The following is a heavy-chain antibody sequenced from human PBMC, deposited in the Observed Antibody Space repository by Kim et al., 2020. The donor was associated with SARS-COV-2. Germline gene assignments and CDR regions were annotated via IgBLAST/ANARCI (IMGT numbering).Heavy chain of an antibody. CDR2: ISGSGDTT. V-gene: IGHV3-23*01. D-gene: IGHD4-17*01. J-gene: IGHJ4*02. CDR1: GFTFSSYA. CDR3: AKVYGDKRGYFDY. Sequence: GGSLRLSCAASGFTFSSYAMSWVRQAPGKGLEWVSVISGSGDTTYYVDSVKGRFTISRDNSNTLHLQMNSLRAEDTAVYYCAKVYGDKRGYFDYWGQGTLVTVSS.